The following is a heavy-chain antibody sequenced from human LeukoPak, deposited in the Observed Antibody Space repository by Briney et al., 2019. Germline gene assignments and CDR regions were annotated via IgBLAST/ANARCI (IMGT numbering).Heavy chain of an antibody. CDR1: GYSISSGYY. V-gene: IGHV4-38-2*02. J-gene: IGHJ4*02. CDR3: ARDIAVAFFDY. Sequence: SETLSLTCAVSGYSISSGYYWGWIRQPPGKGLEWIGSIYHSGSTYYNPSLKSRVTITVDTSKNQFSLKLSSVTAADTAVYYCARDIAVAFFDYWGQGTLVTVSS. CDR2: IYHSGST. D-gene: IGHD6-19*01.